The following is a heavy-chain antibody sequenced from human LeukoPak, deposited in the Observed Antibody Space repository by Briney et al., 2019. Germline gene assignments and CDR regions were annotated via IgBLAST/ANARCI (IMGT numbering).Heavy chain of an antibody. CDR2: IYYSGTT. V-gene: IGHV4-31*03. J-gene: IGHJ4*02. D-gene: IGHD5-24*01. CDR1: GGSIISGGYY. CDR3: AKSGDGYNFDY. Sequence: SQTLSLTCTVSGGSIISGGYYRSWIRQHPGKGLEWIGYIYYSGTTYYNPSLKSRVTISVDTSNNQFSLKVTSVTAADTAVYYCAKSGDGYNFDYWGQGTLVTVSS.